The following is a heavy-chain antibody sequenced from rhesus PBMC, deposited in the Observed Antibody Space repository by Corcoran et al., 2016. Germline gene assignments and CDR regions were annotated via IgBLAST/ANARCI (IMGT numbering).Heavy chain of an antibody. CDR1: GDPSSGNY. Sequence: QVQLQQWGEGLVKPSETLSLTRAVYGDPSSGNYCSWIRPPPGEGREWRGRIRNGGSTNYNPSLKSRVTISIDTSKNQFSLKLTSVTAADTAVYYCARERSYYGSSYPDYWGQGFLVTVSS. V-gene: IGHV4-160*01. D-gene: IGHD3-16*01. J-gene: IGHJ4*01. CDR2: IRNGGST. CDR3: ARERSYYGSSYPDY.